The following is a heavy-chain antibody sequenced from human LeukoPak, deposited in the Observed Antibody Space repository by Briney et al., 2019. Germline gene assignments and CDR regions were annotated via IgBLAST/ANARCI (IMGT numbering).Heavy chain of an antibody. J-gene: IGHJ4*02. V-gene: IGHV3-33*03. CDR3: ARSAPYFDY. Sequence: PGKSLRLSCAASGFTFSSYGMHWVRQAPGKGLEWVAVIWYDGSNKYYADSVKGRFTISRDNAKNSLYLQMKSLRAEDTAVYYCARSAPYFDYWGQGTLVTVSP. D-gene: IGHD2-21*01. CDR1: GFTFSSYG. CDR2: IWYDGSNK.